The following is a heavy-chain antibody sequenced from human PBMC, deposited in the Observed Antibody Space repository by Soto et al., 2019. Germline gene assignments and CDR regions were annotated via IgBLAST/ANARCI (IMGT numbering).Heavy chain of an antibody. Sequence: GESLKISCKGSGYSFTSYWISWVRQMPGKGLEWMGRIDPSDSYTNYSPSFQGHVTISADKSISTAYLQWSSLKASDTAMYYCARQPITMIPFDYRGQGTLVTVSS. CDR3: ARQPITMIPFDY. D-gene: IGHD3-22*01. CDR2: IDPSDSYT. CDR1: GYSFTSYW. J-gene: IGHJ4*02. V-gene: IGHV5-10-1*01.